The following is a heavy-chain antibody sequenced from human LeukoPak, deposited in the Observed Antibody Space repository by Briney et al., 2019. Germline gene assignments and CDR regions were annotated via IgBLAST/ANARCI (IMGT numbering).Heavy chain of an antibody. CDR2: TYYRSKWYN. J-gene: IGHJ2*01. Sequence: SQTLSLTCAISGDSVSSNRAVWNWIRQSPSRGLEWLGRTYYRSKWYNDYAVSVKSRITINPDTSKNQFSLQLNSVTPEDTAVYFRARGSTGNSYFDLWGRGTLVTVSS. V-gene: IGHV6-1*01. D-gene: IGHD3-9*01. CDR3: ARGSTGNSYFDL. CDR1: GDSVSSNRAV.